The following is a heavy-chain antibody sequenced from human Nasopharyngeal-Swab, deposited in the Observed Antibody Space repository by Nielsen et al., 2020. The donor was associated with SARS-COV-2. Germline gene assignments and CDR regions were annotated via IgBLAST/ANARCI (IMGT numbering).Heavy chain of an antibody. CDR1: GFTFRSYS. Sequence: GGSLSLSCAASGFTFRSYSMNWVRPAPGKGLEWVAYISSSSSTIYYADSVKGRFTISRDNAKNSLYLQMNSLRAEDTAVYYCGRDGSNKWGIKTDYWGQGTLVTVSS. CDR2: ISSSSSTI. V-gene: IGHV3-48*01. J-gene: IGHJ4*02. D-gene: IGHD1-26*01. CDR3: GRDGSNKWGIKTDY.